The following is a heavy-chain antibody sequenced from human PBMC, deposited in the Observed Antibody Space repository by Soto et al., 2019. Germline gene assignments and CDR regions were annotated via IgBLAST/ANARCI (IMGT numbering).Heavy chain of an antibody. Sequence: RRLSCVGSGFTFSIYSMNWVRQAPGKGLEWVASTSDSSHYIYYADSVEGRFTVSRDNAKSSLYLQMDSLRAEDTAVYYCARVRSGGSGYFDYWGQGTLVTVSS. V-gene: IGHV3-21*01. CDR2: TSDSSHYI. CDR1: GFTFSIYS. D-gene: IGHD2-15*01. CDR3: ARVRSGGSGYFDY. J-gene: IGHJ4*02.